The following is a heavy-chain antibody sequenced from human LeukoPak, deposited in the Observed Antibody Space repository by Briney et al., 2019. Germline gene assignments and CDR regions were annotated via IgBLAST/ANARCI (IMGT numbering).Heavy chain of an antibody. CDR3: ASLGDYGAKRDY. CDR2: INPNSAAS. D-gene: IGHD4-17*01. V-gene: IGHV1-2*06. CDR1: GYSFSGHY. Sequence: ASVKVSCKASGYSFSGHYIHWVRQAPGQGLEWMGQINPNSAASHYAQKFQDRVTMTRDTSISTAYMELSRLRSDDTAVYYCASLGDYGAKRDYWGQGTLVTVSS. J-gene: IGHJ4*02.